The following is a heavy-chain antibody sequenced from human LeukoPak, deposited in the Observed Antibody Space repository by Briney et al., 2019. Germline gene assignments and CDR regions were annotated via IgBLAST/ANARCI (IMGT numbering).Heavy chain of an antibody. CDR3: ARRGFHYYDSSGYSEGFDY. J-gene: IGHJ4*02. CDR2: INHSGST. CDR1: GGSFSGYY. D-gene: IGHD3-22*01. Sequence: PSETLSLTCAVYGGSFSGYYWSWIRQPPGKGLEWIGEINHSGSTNYNPSHKSRVTISVDTSKNQFSLKLSSVTAADTAVYYCARRGFHYYDSSGYSEGFDYWGQGTLVTVSS. V-gene: IGHV4-34*01.